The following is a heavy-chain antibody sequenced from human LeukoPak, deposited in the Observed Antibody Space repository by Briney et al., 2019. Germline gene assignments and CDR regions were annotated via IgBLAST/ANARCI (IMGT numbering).Heavy chain of an antibody. CDR2: MNPNSGNT. D-gene: IGHD3-10*01. Sequence: ASVKVSCKASGYTFTSYDINWVRQATGQGVEWMGWMNPNSGNTGYAQKFQGRVTMTRNTSISTAYMELSSLRSEDTAVYYCARGPRPSITMVRGVPRYYFDYWGQGTLVTVSS. CDR1: GYTFTSYD. CDR3: ARGPRPSITMVRGVPRYYFDY. V-gene: IGHV1-8*01. J-gene: IGHJ4*02.